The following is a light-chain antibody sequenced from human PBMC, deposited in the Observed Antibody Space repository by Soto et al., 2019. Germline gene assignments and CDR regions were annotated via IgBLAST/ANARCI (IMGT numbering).Light chain of an antibody. CDR2: AAS. V-gene: IGKV1-6*01. CDR1: RDIGND. CDR3: QQRSNWLT. Sequence: AIQMTQSPSSLSASVGDRVTITCRASRDIGNDLGWYQQKPGKAPKHLIFAASNLQSGVPSRFSGGGSGTDFTLTISSLQADDFATYYCQQRSNWLTFGGGTKVEIK. J-gene: IGKJ4*01.